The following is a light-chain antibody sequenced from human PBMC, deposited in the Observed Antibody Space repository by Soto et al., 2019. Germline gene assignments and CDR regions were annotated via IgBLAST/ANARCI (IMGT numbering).Light chain of an antibody. Sequence: DIQMTQSPSTLSASIGDRVTITCRASQSISSWLAWYQQKPGKAPKLLIYKASSLESGVPSRFIGSGSGTEFTLTISSLQPDDFAAYYCQQYSTYVWTFGQGTKVEI. CDR3: QQYSTYVWT. CDR2: KAS. CDR1: QSISSW. V-gene: IGKV1-5*03. J-gene: IGKJ1*01.